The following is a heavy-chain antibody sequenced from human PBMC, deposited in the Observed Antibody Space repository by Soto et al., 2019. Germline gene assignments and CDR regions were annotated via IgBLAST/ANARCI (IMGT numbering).Heavy chain of an antibody. Sequence: PSETLSLTCTVSGGSISSGDYYWSWIRQPPGKGLEWIGYIYYSGSTYYNPSLKSRVTISVDTSKNQFSLKLSSVTAADTAVYYCARDQGSSGYYYDYWGRGTLVTVSS. D-gene: IGHD3-22*01. V-gene: IGHV4-30-4*01. CDR1: GGSISSGDYY. CDR3: ARDQGSSGYYYDY. CDR2: IYYSGST. J-gene: IGHJ4*02.